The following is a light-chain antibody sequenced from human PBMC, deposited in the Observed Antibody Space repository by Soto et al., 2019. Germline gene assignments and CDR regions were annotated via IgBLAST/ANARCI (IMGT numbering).Light chain of an antibody. CDR2: KAS. Sequence: SPMAESATTRSPCVGDSVTITCRASQSISSWLAWYQQKPGKAPKLLIYKASTLKSGVPSRFSGSGSGTEFTLTISSLQPDDFATYYCQHYNSYSEAFGQGTKVAI. CDR3: QHYNSYSEA. V-gene: IGKV1-5*03. J-gene: IGKJ1*01. CDR1: QSISSW.